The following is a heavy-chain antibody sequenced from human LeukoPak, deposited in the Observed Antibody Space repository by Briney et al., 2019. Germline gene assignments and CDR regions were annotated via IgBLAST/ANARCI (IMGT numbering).Heavy chain of an antibody. CDR1: GFTFSSYG. J-gene: IGHJ4*02. Sequence: GRSLRLSCAASGFTFSSYGMHWVRQAPGKGLEWVAVISYDGSNKYYADSVKGRFTISRDNSKNTLYLQMNSLRAEDTAVYYCAKELDYYGSGPFDYWGQGTLVTVSS. CDR3: AKELDYYGSGPFDY. CDR2: ISYDGSNK. D-gene: IGHD3-10*01. V-gene: IGHV3-30*18.